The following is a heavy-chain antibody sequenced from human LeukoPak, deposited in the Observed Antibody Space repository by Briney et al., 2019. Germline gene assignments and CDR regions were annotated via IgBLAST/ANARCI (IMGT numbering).Heavy chain of an antibody. J-gene: IGHJ4*02. CDR3: ARVRYFDWLSPFDY. V-gene: IGHV3-30*04. CDR1: GFTFSSYA. Sequence: GGSLRLSCAASGFTFSSYAMYWVRQAPGKGLEWVAVISYDGSNKYYADSVKGRFTISRDNSKNTLYLQMNSLRAEDTAVYYCARVRYFDWLSPFDYWGQGTLVTVSS. D-gene: IGHD3-9*01. CDR2: ISYDGSNK.